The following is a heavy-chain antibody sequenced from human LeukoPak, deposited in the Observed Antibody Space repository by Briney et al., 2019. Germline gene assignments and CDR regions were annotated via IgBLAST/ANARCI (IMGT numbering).Heavy chain of an antibody. D-gene: IGHD4-23*01. CDR2: ISSSSSYI. V-gene: IGHV3-21*01. J-gene: IGHJ4*02. Sequence: NPGGSLRLSCAASVVTFSSYSMNWVRQAPRKGLEWVSSISSSSSYIYYADSVKGRFTISRDNAKNSLYRQMNSLRAQDTAVYYCATDYGCNSWGQGTLVTVSS. CDR1: VVTFSSYS. CDR3: ATDYGCNS.